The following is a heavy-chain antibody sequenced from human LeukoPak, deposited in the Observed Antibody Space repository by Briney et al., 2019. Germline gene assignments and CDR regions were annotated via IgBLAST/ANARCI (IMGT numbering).Heavy chain of an antibody. D-gene: IGHD2-2*02. V-gene: IGHV3-30*18. CDR1: GFTFSSYG. CDR3: AKDPRYCSSTSCYNVDY. CDR2: ISYDGSNK. J-gene: IGHJ4*02. Sequence: GGSLRLSCAASGFTFSSYGMHWVRQAPGKGLEWVEVISYDGSNKYYADSVKGRFTISRDNSKNTLYLQMNSLRAEDTAVYYCAKDPRYCSSTSCYNVDYWGQGTLVTVSS.